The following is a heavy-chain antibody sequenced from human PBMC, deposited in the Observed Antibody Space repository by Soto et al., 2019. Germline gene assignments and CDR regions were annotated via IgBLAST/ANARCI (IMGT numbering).Heavy chain of an antibody. CDR1: GGSISSYY. Sequence: SETLSLTCTVSGGSISSYYWSWIRQPPGKGLEWIGYIYYSGSTNYNPSLKSRVTISVDTSKNQFSLKPSFVTAADTAVYYCARVGVWGNIAAPLGAFDIWGQGTMVTVSS. J-gene: IGHJ3*02. D-gene: IGHD6-6*01. V-gene: IGHV4-59*01. CDR3: ARVGVWGNIAAPLGAFDI. CDR2: IYYSGST.